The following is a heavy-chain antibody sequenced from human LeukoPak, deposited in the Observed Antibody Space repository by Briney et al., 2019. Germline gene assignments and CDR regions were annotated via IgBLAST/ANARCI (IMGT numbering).Heavy chain of an antibody. CDR1: GYTMNSGYY. V-gene: IGHV4-34*01. D-gene: IGHD6-13*01. CDR2: INHSGST. J-gene: IGHJ3*02. Sequence: SETLSLTCNVSGYTMNSGYYWSWIRQPPGKGLEWIGEINHSGSTNYNPSLKSRVTISVDTSKNQFSLKLSSVTAADTAVYYCARRSPGSGIAAAGAYDAFDIWGQGTMVTVSS. CDR3: ARRSPGSGIAAAGAYDAFDI.